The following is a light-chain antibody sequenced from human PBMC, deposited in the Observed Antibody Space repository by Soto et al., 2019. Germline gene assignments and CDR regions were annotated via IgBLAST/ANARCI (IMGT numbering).Light chain of an antibody. CDR3: QQRSNWLT. Sequence: EIVLTQSPATLSLSPGERATLSCRASQSVSSSLAWYQQKPGQAPRLLIYDASSRATGIPARFSGSGSGTDITLTIRSLEPEDFAVYYCQQRSNWLTFGGGTKVESK. J-gene: IGKJ4*01. V-gene: IGKV3-11*01. CDR1: QSVSSS. CDR2: DAS.